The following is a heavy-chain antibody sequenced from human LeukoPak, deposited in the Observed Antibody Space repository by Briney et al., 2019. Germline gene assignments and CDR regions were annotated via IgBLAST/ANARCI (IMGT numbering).Heavy chain of an antibody. J-gene: IGHJ4*02. V-gene: IGHV3-7*01. CDR3: AGRDSARNPWAY. CDR1: GFTFTNFW. D-gene: IGHD4-11*01. CDR2: IRPDGSEQ. Sequence: GGSLRLSCAASGFTFTNFWMNWIRRAPGRGLQWVANIRPDGSEQFYVDSVKGRFTISRDNAKNSVYLQMNSLRADDTAVYYCAGRDSARNPWAYWGQGTLVTVST.